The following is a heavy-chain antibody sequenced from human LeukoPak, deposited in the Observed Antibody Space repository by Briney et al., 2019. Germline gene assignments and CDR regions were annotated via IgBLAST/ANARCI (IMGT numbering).Heavy chain of an antibody. J-gene: IGHJ3*02. CDR3: ARESCSGGSCYFSGYDAFDI. Sequence: SVKVSCKASGYTFTDYYIQWVRQAPGQGLEWMGGIIPIFGTANYAQKFQGRVTITADKSTSTAYMELSSLRSEDTAVYYCARESCSGGSCYFSGYDAFDIWGQGTMVTVSS. CDR1: GYTFTDYY. V-gene: IGHV1-69*06. D-gene: IGHD2-15*01. CDR2: IIPIFGTA.